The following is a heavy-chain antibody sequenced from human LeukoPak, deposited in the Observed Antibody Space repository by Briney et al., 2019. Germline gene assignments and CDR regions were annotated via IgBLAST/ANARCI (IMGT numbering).Heavy chain of an antibody. CDR1: GYTFTSYY. J-gene: IGHJ5*02. D-gene: IGHD3-22*01. Sequence: GASVKVSCKASGYTFTSYYMHWVRQAPGQGLEWMGIINPSGGSTSYAQKFQGRVTMTRDTSTSTVYMEVSSLRSEDTGVYYCARAIYYETSKSDTWGQGTLVTVSS. CDR3: ARAIYYETSKSDT. CDR2: INPSGGST. V-gene: IGHV1-46*01.